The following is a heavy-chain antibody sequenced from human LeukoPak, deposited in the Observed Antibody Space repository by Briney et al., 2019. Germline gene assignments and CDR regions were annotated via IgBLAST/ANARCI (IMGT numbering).Heavy chain of an antibody. V-gene: IGHV3-30*04. CDR3: ARGMDYGDY. CDR1: GFTFSSYA. D-gene: IGHD3-16*01. Sequence: GALRLSCAASGFTFSSYAMHWVRQAPGKGLEWVAVISYDGSNKYYADSVKGRFTISRDNSKNTLYLQMNSLRAEDTAVYYCARGMDYGDYWGQGTLVTVSS. J-gene: IGHJ4*02. CDR2: ISYDGSNK.